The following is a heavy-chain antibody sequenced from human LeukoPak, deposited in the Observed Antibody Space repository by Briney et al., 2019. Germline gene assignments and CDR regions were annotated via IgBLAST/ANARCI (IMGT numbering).Heavy chain of an antibody. J-gene: IGHJ6*02. Sequence: ASVKVSCKASGYTFTSYYMHWVRHAPGQGLEWMGIINTSGGSTSYAQKFQGRVTMTRDTSTSTVYMELSSLRSEGTAVYYGARESDGRVTTVRDGMDVWGQGTTVTVSS. V-gene: IGHV1-46*01. D-gene: IGHD4-11*01. CDR3: ARESDGRVTTVRDGMDV. CDR2: INTSGGST. CDR1: GYTFTSYY.